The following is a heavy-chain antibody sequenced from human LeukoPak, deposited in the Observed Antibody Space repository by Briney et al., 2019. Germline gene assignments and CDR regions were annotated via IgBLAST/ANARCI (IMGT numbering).Heavy chain of an antibody. D-gene: IGHD2-15*01. Sequence: SETLSLTCTVSGGSISHYYWSWIRQPAGKGLEWIGRIYTSGSTKYNPSLESRVSMSLDTSKNQFSLRLSSVTAADTAVYYCAKHCGGSCYNWFDPWGQGTLVTVSS. CDR2: IYTSGST. CDR3: AKHCGGSCYNWFDP. J-gene: IGHJ5*02. CDR1: GGSISHYY. V-gene: IGHV4-4*07.